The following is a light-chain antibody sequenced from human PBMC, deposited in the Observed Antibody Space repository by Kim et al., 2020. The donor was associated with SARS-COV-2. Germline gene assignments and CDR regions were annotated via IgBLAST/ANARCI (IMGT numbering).Light chain of an antibody. CDR3: AAWDDSLSGSWV. V-gene: IGLV1-47*01. Sequence: RVTFSCSGSSSNIGSNYVYWYQQPPGTAPKLLIYRNNQRPSGVPDRFSGSKSGTSASLAISGLRSEDEADYYCAAWDDSLSGSWVFGGGTQLTVL. CDR2: RNN. CDR1: SSNIGSNY. J-gene: IGLJ3*02.